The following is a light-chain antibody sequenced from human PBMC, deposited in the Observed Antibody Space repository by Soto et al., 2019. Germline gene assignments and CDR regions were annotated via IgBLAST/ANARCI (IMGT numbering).Light chain of an antibody. CDR2: DAT. CDR1: QRIRND. J-gene: IGKJ5*01. V-gene: IGKV1-17*01. Sequence: DIQMTQSPSSLSASVGDRVTITCRASQRIRNDLAWYQQKPGKAPKRLIYDATSLQSGVPSRFSGSGSGTEFTLTISSLQPEDFAKYYCLQHNNYPPITFGQGTRLEIK. CDR3: LQHNNYPPIT.